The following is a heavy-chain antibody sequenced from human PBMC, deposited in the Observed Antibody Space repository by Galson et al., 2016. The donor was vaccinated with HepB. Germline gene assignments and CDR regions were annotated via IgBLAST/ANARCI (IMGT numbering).Heavy chain of an antibody. Sequence: SLRLSCAASGFRFSSYWMHWVRQAPGKGLQWVSRIMSDGSITTYADSVKGRFTISRDNAKNTLYVQMNSLRAEDTAVYYCAKNSGYVIEYWGQGTLVSVSS. V-gene: IGHV3-74*01. CDR2: IMSDGSIT. CDR3: AKNSGYVIEY. D-gene: IGHD3-22*01. CDR1: GFRFSSYW. J-gene: IGHJ4*02.